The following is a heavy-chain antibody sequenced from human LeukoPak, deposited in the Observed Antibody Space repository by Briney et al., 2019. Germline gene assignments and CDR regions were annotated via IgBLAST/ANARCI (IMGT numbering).Heavy chain of an antibody. CDR1: GGTFSSSA. J-gene: IGHJ6*02. V-gene: IGHV1-69*04. D-gene: IGHD5-18*01. Sequence: SVMVSCKASGGTFSSSAITWVRQAPGQGLEWMGRIIPVLNITNYAQKFQGRVTITADTSTSTAYMELSSLRSEETAVYYCARDQGLTAPPPYGLDVWGQGTTVTVSS. CDR2: IIPVLNIT. CDR3: ARDQGLTAPPPYGLDV.